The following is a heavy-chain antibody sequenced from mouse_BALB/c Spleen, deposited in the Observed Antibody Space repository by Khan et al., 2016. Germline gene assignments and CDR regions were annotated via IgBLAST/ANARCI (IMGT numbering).Heavy chain of an antibody. J-gene: IGHJ2*01. CDR1: GYSITSDYS. D-gene: IGHD1-1*02. CDR2: IHYSGST. Sequence: EVQLQESGPDLVKPSQSLSLTCTVTGYSITSDYSWHWIRQFPGNKLEWMAYIHYSGSTNYTPSLKSRISITRDTSKNQFFLQLNSVTTEDTATYSCVCFGNYFDYWGQGTTLTVSS. V-gene: IGHV3-1*02. CDR3: VCFGNYFDY.